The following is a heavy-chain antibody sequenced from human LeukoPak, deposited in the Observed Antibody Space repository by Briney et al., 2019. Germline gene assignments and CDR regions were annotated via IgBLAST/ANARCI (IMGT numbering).Heavy chain of an antibody. J-gene: IGHJ4*02. Sequence: GGSLRLSCAASGFTFSSYWMSWVRQAPGKGLEWVANIKQDGSEKYYVDSVKGRFTISRDNAKNSLYLQMNSLRAEDTAVYYCARGDPDYDSSGYFDYWGQGTLVAVSS. CDR3: ARGDPDYDSSGYFDY. V-gene: IGHV3-7*01. CDR2: IKQDGSEK. CDR1: GFTFSSYW. D-gene: IGHD3-22*01.